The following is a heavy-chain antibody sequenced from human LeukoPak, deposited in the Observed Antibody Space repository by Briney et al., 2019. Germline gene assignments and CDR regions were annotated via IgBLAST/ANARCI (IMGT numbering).Heavy chain of an antibody. V-gene: IGHV3-30*03. CDR1: GFTFSSYG. Sequence: GGSLRLSCAASGFTFSSYGMHWVRQAPGKGLEWVAVISHDGSNKYYADSVKGRFTISRDNSKNTLYLQMNSLRAEETAVYYCAGDGHTGMAVYHFDYWGQGALVTVSS. CDR2: ISHDGSNK. D-gene: IGHD5-18*01. J-gene: IGHJ4*02. CDR3: AGDGHTGMAVYHFDY.